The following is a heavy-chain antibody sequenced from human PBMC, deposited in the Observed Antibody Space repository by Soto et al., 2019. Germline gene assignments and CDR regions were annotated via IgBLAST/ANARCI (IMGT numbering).Heavy chain of an antibody. CDR2: ISGSGGST. Sequence: EVQLLESGGGLVQPGGSLRLSCAASGFTFSSYAMSWVRQAPGKGLEWVSAISGSGGSTYYADSVKGRFTISRDNSKNTLYLQMNSLRAEDTAVYYCAKDAYITMGRGVIPNWFDPWGQGTLVTVSS. J-gene: IGHJ5*02. CDR1: GFTFSSYA. V-gene: IGHV3-23*01. CDR3: AKDAYITMGRGVIPNWFDP. D-gene: IGHD3-10*01.